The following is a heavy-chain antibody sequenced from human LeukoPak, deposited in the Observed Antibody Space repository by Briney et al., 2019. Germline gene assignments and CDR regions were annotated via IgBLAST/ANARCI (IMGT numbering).Heavy chain of an antibody. CDR2: ISWNSGSI. D-gene: IGHD2-2*01. CDR3: AKAGYCSSTSCAFDY. J-gene: IGHJ4*02. Sequence: PGRSLRLSCAASGFTFDDCAMHWVRHAPGKGLEWVSGISWNSGSIGYADSVKGRFTISRDNAKNSLYLQMNSLRAEDTALYYCAKAGYCSSTSCAFDYWGQGTLVTVSS. CDR1: GFTFDDCA. V-gene: IGHV3-9*01.